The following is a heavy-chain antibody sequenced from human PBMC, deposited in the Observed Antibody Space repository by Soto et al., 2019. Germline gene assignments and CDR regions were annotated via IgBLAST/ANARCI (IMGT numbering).Heavy chain of an antibody. J-gene: IGHJ1*01. CDR2: ISNDGMNT. CDR1: GFTFSSYA. CDR3: AKGLRFMEH. Sequence: QVHLVESGGGVVQPGRSLRLSCVASGFTFSSYALHWVRQAPGKGLEWVALISNDGMNTFYADSVKGRMTVSRDKDEKTMYLQMNSLTAEDTAVYYCAKGLRFMEHWGQGTVVTVSS. D-gene: IGHD1-1*01. V-gene: IGHV3-30-3*02.